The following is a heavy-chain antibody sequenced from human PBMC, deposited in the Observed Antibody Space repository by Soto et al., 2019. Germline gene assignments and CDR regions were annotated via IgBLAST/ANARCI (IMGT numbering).Heavy chain of an antibody. J-gene: IGHJ3*02. CDR2: ISAYNGNT. CDR1: GYTFTSYG. V-gene: IGHV1-18*01. D-gene: IGHD3-22*01. CDR3: ARRITMIVVAPWDAFDI. Sequence: QVQLVQSGAEVKKPGASVKVSCKASGYTFTSYGISWVRQAPGQGLEWMGWISAYNGNTNYAQKLQGRVTMTTDTSTSTAYMELRSLRSDDTAVYYCARRITMIVVAPWDAFDIWGKGTMVTVSS.